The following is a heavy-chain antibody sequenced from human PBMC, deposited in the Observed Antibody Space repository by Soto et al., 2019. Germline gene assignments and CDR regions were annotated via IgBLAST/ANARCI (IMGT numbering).Heavy chain of an antibody. V-gene: IGHV1-69*13. CDR3: ARVSSIAAAVPNWVDP. CDR2: IIPIFGTA. J-gene: IGHJ5*02. D-gene: IGHD6-13*01. Sequence: ASVKVSCKASGYTSADFGISWVRQAPGQGLEWMGGIIPIFGTANYAQKFQGRVTITADESTSTAYMELSSLRSEDTAVYYCARVSSIAAAVPNWVDPWGQGTLVTVSS. CDR1: GYTSADFG.